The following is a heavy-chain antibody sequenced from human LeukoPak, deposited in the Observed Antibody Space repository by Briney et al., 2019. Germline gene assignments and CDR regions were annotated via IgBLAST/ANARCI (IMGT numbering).Heavy chain of an antibody. Sequence: ASVKVSCKASGYIFTAYYLHWVRQAPGQGLEWMGWINPNSGDPNYAQNFQGGVTMSRDTSISTAYMELSSLRSDDKAVYYCVRGGDGDRRDFDYWGQGTLVTVSS. CDR3: VRGGDGDRRDFDY. J-gene: IGHJ4*02. CDR2: INPNSGDP. D-gene: IGHD5-24*01. V-gene: IGHV1-2*02. CDR1: GYIFTAYY.